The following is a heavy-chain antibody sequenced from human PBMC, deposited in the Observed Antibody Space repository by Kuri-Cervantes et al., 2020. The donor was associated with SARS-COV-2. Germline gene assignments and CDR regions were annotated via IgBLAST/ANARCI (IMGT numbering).Heavy chain of an antibody. V-gene: IGHV3-7*03. CDR3: AKDPSEDYGSGE. CDR1: GFTFSGHW. Sequence: GESLKISCAASGFTFSGHWIHWVRQAPGKGLEWVANIKQDGSEKYYVDSVKGRFTISRDNSKNTLYLQMNSLRADDTAVYYCAKDPSEDYGSGEWGQGALVTVSS. J-gene: IGHJ4*02. CDR2: IKQDGSEK. D-gene: IGHD3-10*01.